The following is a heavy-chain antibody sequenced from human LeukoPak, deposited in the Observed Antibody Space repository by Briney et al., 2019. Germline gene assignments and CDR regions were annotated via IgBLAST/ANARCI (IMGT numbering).Heavy chain of an antibody. CDR1: GFTFSSHS. J-gene: IGHJ5*02. CDR2: ISSSSRYI. D-gene: IGHD1-26*01. CDR3: AREDSDTSLFDP. V-gene: IGHV3-21*06. Sequence: GGSLRLSCVASGFTFSSHSMNWVRQAPGKGLGWVSSISSSSRYIYCADSVKGRFTISRDNRKNLLYLQMNSLRAEDTAVYYCAREDSDTSLFDPWGQGTLVTVSS.